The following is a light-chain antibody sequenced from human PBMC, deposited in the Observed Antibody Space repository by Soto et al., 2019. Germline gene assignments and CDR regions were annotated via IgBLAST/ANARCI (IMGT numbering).Light chain of an antibody. CDR1: SGHNSYA. J-gene: IGLJ3*02. CDR3: QTWGTGIRV. Sequence: QPVLTQSPSASASLGASVKLTCTLSSGHNSYAIAWHQQLPEKGPRYLMKLNSDGSHSKGDGIPDRFSGSSSGAERYLTISSLQSEDEADYYCQTWGTGIRVFGGGTKLTVL. CDR2: LNSDGSH. V-gene: IGLV4-69*01.